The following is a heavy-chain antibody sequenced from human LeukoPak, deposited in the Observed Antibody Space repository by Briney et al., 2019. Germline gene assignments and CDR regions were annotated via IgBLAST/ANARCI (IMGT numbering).Heavy chain of an antibody. Sequence: GGPLRLSCAASGFTFSNYALGWVGRAQGKGLGWASAISGSGGSTYCADSVKGRFTISRDNSKNTLYLQMNSLRAEDTAVYYCAKDPDCTSGICYTFFDYWGQGTLVTVSS. D-gene: IGHD2-8*01. J-gene: IGHJ4*02. CDR2: ISGSGGST. CDR3: AKDPDCTSGICYTFFDY. V-gene: IGHV3-23*01. CDR1: GFTFSNYA.